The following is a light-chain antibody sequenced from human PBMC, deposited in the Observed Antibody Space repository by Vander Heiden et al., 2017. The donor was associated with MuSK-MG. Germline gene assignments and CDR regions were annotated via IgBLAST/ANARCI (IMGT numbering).Light chain of an antibody. CDR2: DVS. J-gene: IGLJ3*02. Sequence: QSALTQPRPVSGSPGQPVTIPCTGTSSDVGGYNYVSWYQQHPGKAPKLMIYDVSKRPSGVPDRFSGSKSGNTASLTISGLQAEDEADYYGCSYAGSYTGVFGGGTKLTVL. CDR3: CSYAGSYTGV. CDR1: SSDVGGYNY. V-gene: IGLV2-11*01.